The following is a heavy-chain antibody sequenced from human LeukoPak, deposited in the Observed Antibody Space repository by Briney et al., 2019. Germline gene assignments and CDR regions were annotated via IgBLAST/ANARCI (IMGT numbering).Heavy chain of an antibody. CDR2: ISWNSGSI. D-gene: IGHD3-10*01. CDR3: ARESGSGHFDY. CDR1: GFTFDDYA. J-gene: IGHJ4*02. Sequence: GRSLRLSCAASGFTFDDYAMHWVRQAPGKGLEWVSGISWNSGSIGYADSVKGRFTISRDNAKNSLYLQMNSLRAEDTALYYCARESGSGHFDYWGQGTLVTVSS. V-gene: IGHV3-9*01.